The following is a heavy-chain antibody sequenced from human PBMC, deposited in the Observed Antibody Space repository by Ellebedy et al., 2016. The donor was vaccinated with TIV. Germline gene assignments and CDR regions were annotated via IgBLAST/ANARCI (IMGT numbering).Heavy chain of an antibody. V-gene: IGHV4-31*03. Sequence: SETLSLXCTVSGDSITNGNYYCSWVRQHPGKGLAWIGSIFYSGTTYFNPSLKSRVTVSADTSMHHFSLILNSVTAADTAVYYCVRAGGGAGGYWGQGTLVTVSS. J-gene: IGHJ4*02. CDR2: IFYSGTT. CDR3: VRAGGGAGGY. D-gene: IGHD2-15*01. CDR1: GDSITNGNYY.